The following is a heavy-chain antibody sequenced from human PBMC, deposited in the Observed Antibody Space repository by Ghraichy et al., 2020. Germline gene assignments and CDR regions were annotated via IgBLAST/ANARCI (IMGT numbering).Heavy chain of an antibody. D-gene: IGHD1-7*01. Sequence: SETLSLTCTVSDGSISSSIYFWGWIRQPPGKGLEWIGSLYYTGNTYYNPSLESRVTISLDTSKNQFSLKLNSVTAADTAAYYVARGAQVGTAEKTFDSWGQGTLVTVSS. V-gene: IGHV4-39*01. CDR2: LYYTGNT. CDR1: DGSISSSIYF. CDR3: ARGAQVGTAEKTFDS. J-gene: IGHJ4*02.